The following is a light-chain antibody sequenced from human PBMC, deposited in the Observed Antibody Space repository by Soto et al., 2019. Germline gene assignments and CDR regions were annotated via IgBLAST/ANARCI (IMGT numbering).Light chain of an antibody. CDR3: LLYYGGAVV. J-gene: IGLJ2*01. CDR1: SSDVGGYNY. Sequence: QSVLTQPPSASGSPGQSVTISCTGTSSDVGGYNYVSWYQQYPGKVPKLMIYEVNKRPSGVPDRFSGSKSGNTASLTVSGLQAEDEAEYYCLLYYGGAVVFGGGTKLTVL. CDR2: EVN. V-gene: IGLV2-8*01.